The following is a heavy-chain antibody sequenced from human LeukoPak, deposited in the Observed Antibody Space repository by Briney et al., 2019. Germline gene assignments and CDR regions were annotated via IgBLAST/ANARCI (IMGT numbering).Heavy chain of an antibody. J-gene: IGHJ5*02. Sequence: PSETLSLTCTVSGDSMTSTSHFWDWIRQPPGKGLEWIGSIYYRGSTYYNPSLKSRVTISVDTSKNQFSLKLNSVTAADTAVYYCARGASNYGSFWFDPWGQGTLVTVSS. CDR2: IYYRGST. V-gene: IGHV4-39*07. CDR3: ARGASNYGSFWFDP. CDR1: GDSMTSTSHF. D-gene: IGHD4-11*01.